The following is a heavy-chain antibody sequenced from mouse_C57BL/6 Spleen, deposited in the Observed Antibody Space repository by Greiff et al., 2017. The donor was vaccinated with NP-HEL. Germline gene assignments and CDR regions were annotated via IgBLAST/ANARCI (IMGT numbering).Heavy chain of an antibody. D-gene: IGHD1-1*01. CDR1: GYTFTSYW. CDR3: ARGPLSYGISYLDY. CDR2: IDPSDSET. Sequence: VQLQQPGAELVRPGSSVKLSCKASGYTFTSYWMHWVKQRPIPGLEWIGNIDPSDSETHYNQKFKDKATLTVDKSSSTAYMQLSSLTSEDSAVYYCARGPLSYGISYLDYWGQGTTLTVSS. V-gene: IGHV1-52*01. J-gene: IGHJ2*01.